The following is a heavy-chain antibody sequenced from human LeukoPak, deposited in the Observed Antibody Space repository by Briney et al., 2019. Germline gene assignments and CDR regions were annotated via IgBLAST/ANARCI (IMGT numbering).Heavy chain of an antibody. D-gene: IGHD2-2*02. J-gene: IGHJ6*03. Sequence: GGSLRLSCAASGFTFSDYYMSWIRQAPGKGLEWVSYISSSSSTIYYADSVKGRFTISRDNAKNSLYLQMNSLRAEDTAVYYCARDHPYCSSTSCYRFFDYYYYMDVWGKGTTVTVS. V-gene: IGHV3-11*04. CDR2: ISSSSSTI. CDR3: ARDHPYCSSTSCYRFFDYYYYMDV. CDR1: GFTFSDYY.